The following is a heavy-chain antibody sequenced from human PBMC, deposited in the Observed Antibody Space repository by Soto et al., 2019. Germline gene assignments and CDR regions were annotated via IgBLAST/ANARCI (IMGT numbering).Heavy chain of an antibody. CDR2: IDTDGGGT. J-gene: IGHJ5*02. CDR1: GFTLGSHR. Sequence: DVQLVESGGGLVQPGGSLRVSCAASGFTLGSHRIHWVRQPPGKGLEWVSRIDTDGGGTSYAVSVKGRFTISTDNAKNTVYLQMNGLRAEDTAVYYCATVFDLWGQGTLVTVSS. CDR3: ATVFDL. V-gene: IGHV3-74*01.